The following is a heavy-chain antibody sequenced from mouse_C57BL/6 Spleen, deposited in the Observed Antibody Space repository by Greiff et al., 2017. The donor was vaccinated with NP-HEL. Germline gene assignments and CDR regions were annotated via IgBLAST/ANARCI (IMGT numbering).Heavy chain of an antibody. CDR2: ISYDGSN. J-gene: IGHJ1*03. CDR3: ARWKDYYGTYWYFDV. Sequence: EVKLQESGPGLVKPSQSLSLTCSVTGYSITSGYYWNWIRQFPGNKLEWMGYISYDGSNNYNPSLKNRISITRDTSKNQFFLKLNSVTTEDTATYYCARWKDYYGTYWYFDVWGTGPTVTVSS. CDR1: GYSITSGYY. V-gene: IGHV3-6*01. D-gene: IGHD1-1*01.